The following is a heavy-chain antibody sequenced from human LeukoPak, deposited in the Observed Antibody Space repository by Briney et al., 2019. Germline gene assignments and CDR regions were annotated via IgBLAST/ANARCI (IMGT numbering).Heavy chain of an antibody. V-gene: IGHV3-30-3*01. CDR1: GFTFSSYA. Sequence: GGSLRLSCAASGFTFSSYAMHWVRQAPGKGLEWVAVISYDGSNKYYADSVKGRFTISRDNSKNTLYLQMNSLGAEDTAVYYCARVLRFLEWLPLGYWGQGTLVTVSS. J-gene: IGHJ4*02. CDR3: ARVLRFLEWLPLGY. CDR2: ISYDGSNK. D-gene: IGHD3-3*01.